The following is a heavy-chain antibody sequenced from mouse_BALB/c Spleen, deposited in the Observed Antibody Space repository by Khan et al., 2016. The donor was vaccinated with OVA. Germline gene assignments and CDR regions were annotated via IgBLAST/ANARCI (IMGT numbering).Heavy chain of an antibody. V-gene: IGHV1-5*01. Sequence: EVQLQQSGTVLARPGASVKMSCKASGYSFTSYLIHWVKQRPGQGLEWIGGIYPGNSDTSYNQKFTDKAKLTAGPSASTAYMELSSLTNDDSAVYYCTRGGYSSFAYWGQGNLVTDSA. CDR3: TRGGYSSFAY. CDR1: GYSFTSYL. CDR2: IYPGNSDT. D-gene: IGHD1-3*01. J-gene: IGHJ3*01.